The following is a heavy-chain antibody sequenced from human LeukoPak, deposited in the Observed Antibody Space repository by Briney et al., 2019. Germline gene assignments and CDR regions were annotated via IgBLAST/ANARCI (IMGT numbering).Heavy chain of an antibody. V-gene: IGHV3-11*04. CDR1: GFTFSDYY. CDR3: ARLGVITFGGVIVKSRGYFDY. J-gene: IGHJ4*02. CDR2: ISSSGSTI. Sequence: GGSLRLSCAASGFTFSDYYMSWIRQAPGKGLEWVSYISSSGSTIYYADSVKGRFTISRDNAKNSLYLQMNSLRAEDTAVYYCARLGVITFGGVIVKSRGYFDYWGQGTLVTVSS. D-gene: IGHD3-16*02.